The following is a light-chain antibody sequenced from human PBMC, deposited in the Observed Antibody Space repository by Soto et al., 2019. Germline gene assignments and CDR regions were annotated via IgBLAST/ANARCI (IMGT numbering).Light chain of an antibody. CDR1: SSDVGGYKY. V-gene: IGLV2-14*01. CDR2: EVS. CDR3: SSYSSSSSLYV. Sequence: QSVLTQPASVSGSPGQSITISCTGTSSDVGGYKYVSWYQQYPGKAPKLMIFEVSNRPSGVSTRFSGSKSGSTASLTISGLHAEDEADYYCSSYSSSSSLYVFGTGTKLTVL. J-gene: IGLJ1*01.